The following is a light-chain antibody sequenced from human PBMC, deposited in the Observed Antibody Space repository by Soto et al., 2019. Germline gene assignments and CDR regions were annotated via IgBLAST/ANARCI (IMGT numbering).Light chain of an antibody. V-gene: IGLV2-14*01. CDR3: SSYSISTAYL. J-gene: IGLJ1*01. Sequence: QSILTQPASVSGSPGQSITISCTGTSSDVGDYDYVSWYQLHPGKAPKLMVFEVNNRPSGVSYRFSGSKSGNTASLTISGLQAEDEADYFCSSYSISTAYLFGPGTKVTVL. CDR1: SSDVGDYDY. CDR2: EVN.